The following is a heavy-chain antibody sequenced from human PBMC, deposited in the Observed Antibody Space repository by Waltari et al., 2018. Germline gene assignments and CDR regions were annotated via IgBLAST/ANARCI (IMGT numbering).Heavy chain of an antibody. Sequence: QVQVQESGPGLVKPSGTLSLTCNVSDGSINHYFWTWIRQPAGKGLEWIGRIYSSGSTNCNPSLRSRVTMSIDTSKNQFSLKLASVTAADTAVYFCAREVRRDGYNYVDYWAQGTLVIVSS. V-gene: IGHV4-4*07. CDR1: DGSINHYF. CDR2: IYSSGST. D-gene: IGHD5-12*01. J-gene: IGHJ4*02. CDR3: AREVRRDGYNYVDY.